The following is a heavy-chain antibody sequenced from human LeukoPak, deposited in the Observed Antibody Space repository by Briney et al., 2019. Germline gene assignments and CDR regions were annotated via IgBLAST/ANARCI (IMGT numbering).Heavy chain of an antibody. CDR3: ARCVSMVRGAIRDAFDI. CDR2: ITWNSASI. V-gene: IGHV3-9*01. Sequence: GGSLRLSCAASGFTFDDYAMHWVRQTPGKGLEWVSGITWNSASIGYADSVKGRFTISRDNSKNTLYLQMNSLRAEDTAVYYCARCVSMVRGAIRDAFDIWGQGTMVTVSS. J-gene: IGHJ3*02. CDR1: GFTFDDYA. D-gene: IGHD3-10*01.